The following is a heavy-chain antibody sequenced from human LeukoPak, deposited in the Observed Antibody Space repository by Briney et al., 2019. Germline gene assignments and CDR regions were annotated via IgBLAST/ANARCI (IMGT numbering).Heavy chain of an antibody. CDR2: ISYDGSNK. CDR1: GFTFSSYG. Sequence: GGSLRLSCAASGFTFSSYGMHWVRQAPGKGLEWVAVISYDGSNKYYADSVKGRFTISRDNSKNTLYLQMNSLRAEDTAVYYCATPPYYDSSGGAFDIWGQGTMVTVSS. V-gene: IGHV3-30*03. J-gene: IGHJ3*02. CDR3: ATPPYYDSSGGAFDI. D-gene: IGHD3-22*01.